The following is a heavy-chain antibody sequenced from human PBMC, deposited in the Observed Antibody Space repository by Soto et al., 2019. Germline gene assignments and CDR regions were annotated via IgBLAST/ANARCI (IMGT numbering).Heavy chain of an antibody. J-gene: IGHJ4*02. CDR3: TRGTRTTSIGTGAF. V-gene: IGHV3-74*01. CDR2: ITDDGSTT. D-gene: IGHD3-10*01. Sequence: PGGSLRLSCETSVFIFKMYWMHCVRQVPGQWPQWVARITDDGSTTYYAASVEGRFTISRDNAKNALYLQMTSLRPDDTAVYYCTRGTRTTSIGTGAFWGQATLVTVSS. CDR1: VFIFKMYW.